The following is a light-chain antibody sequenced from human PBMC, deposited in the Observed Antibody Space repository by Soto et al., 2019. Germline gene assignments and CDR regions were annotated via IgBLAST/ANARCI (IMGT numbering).Light chain of an antibody. CDR1: SSDVGGYNY. V-gene: IGLV2-14*03. CDR2: DVN. CDR3: SSYTSSSAYV. J-gene: IGLJ1*01. Sequence: QSVLTQPASVSGSPGQPITISCTGTSSDVGGYNYVSWYQQHPGKAPKLMIYDVNNRPSGVSNRFSGSKSGNTASLTISGLQAEDEADYYCSSYTSSSAYVFGTGTKVTVL.